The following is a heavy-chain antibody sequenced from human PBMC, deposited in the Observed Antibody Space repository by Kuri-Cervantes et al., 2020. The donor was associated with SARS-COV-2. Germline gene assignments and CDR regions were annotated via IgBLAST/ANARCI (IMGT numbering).Heavy chain of an antibody. Sequence: GGSLRLSCAASGYTFSSYAVHWVRQAPGKGLEWVAVISYDGSNKYYADSVKGRFTISRDNSKNTLYLQMNSLRAEDTAVYYCARGHYDFWSGYYFDYWGQGTLVTVSS. CDR1: GYTFSSYA. CDR3: ARGHYDFWSGYYFDY. V-gene: IGHV3-30-3*01. CDR2: ISYDGSNK. D-gene: IGHD3-3*01. J-gene: IGHJ4*02.